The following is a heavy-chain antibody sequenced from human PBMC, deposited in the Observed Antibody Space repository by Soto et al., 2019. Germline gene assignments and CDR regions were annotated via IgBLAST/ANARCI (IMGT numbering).Heavy chain of an antibody. J-gene: IGHJ4*02. Sequence: GGSLRLSCAASGFTFSSYAMSWVRQAPGKGLEWVSAISGSGGSTYYADSVKGRFTISRDNSKNTLYLQMNSLRAEDTAVYYCAKVTVATISSDYFDYWGQGTLVTVSS. CDR1: GFTFSSYA. CDR2: ISGSGGST. V-gene: IGHV3-23*01. CDR3: AKVTVATISSDYFDY. D-gene: IGHD5-12*01.